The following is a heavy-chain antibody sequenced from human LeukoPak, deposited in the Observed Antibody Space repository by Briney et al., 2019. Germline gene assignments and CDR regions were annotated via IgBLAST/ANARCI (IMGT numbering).Heavy chain of an antibody. Sequence: PGGSLRLSCAASGFTFSSYAMSWVRQAPGKGLEWVSAISGSGGSTYYADSVKGRFTISRDNSKNTLYLQMNSLRAEDTAVYYCAKDRDCSSTSCYFDYCGQGTLVTVSS. J-gene: IGHJ4*02. D-gene: IGHD2-2*01. CDR3: AKDRDCSSTSCYFDY. V-gene: IGHV3-23*01. CDR2: ISGSGGST. CDR1: GFTFSSYA.